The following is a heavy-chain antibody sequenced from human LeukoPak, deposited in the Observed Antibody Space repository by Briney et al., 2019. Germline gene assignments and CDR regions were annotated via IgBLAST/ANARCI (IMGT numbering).Heavy chain of an antibody. D-gene: IGHD6-13*01. CDR3: AKDSSSWSWAEYLQH. CDR2: IRYDGSNK. V-gene: IGHV3-30*02. CDR1: GFIFSNCG. J-gene: IGHJ1*01. Sequence: GESLRLSCAASGFIFSNCGMHWVRQAPGKGLEWVAFIRYDGSNKHYADSVKGRLTISRDNSKNTLYLQMSSLRAEDTAVYYCAKDSSSWSWAEYLQHWGQGTLVTVSS.